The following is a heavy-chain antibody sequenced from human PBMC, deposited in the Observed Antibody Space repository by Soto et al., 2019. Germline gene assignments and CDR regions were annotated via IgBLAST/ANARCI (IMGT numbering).Heavy chain of an antibody. CDR2: ISRSSDYI. D-gene: IGHD6-19*01. CDR3: ARDGSGWSRDY. CDR1: GFTFSSCS. Sequence: EVQLVESGGGLVKPGASLRLSCAASGFTFSSCSMNWVRQAPGKGPEWVASISRSSDYIYYADSVKGRFTISRDNAKDSLYLQMNSLRGDDTAVYYCARDGSGWSRDYWGPGTLVTVSS. J-gene: IGHJ4*02. V-gene: IGHV3-21*01.